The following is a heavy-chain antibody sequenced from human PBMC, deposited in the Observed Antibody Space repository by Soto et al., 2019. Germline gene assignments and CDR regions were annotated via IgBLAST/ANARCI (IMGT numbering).Heavy chain of an antibody. J-gene: IGHJ4*02. CDR1: GFAFSSFG. V-gene: IGHV3-33*01. CDR2: IWYDGSDK. Sequence: GSLRLSCAASGFAFSSFGMHWVRQAPGKGLEWVAIIWYDGSDKYYADSVEGRFAISRDNSKNTLYLQMNSLRAEDTAVYHCAFGNLSYYFDYWGQGAPVTVSS. CDR3: AFGNLSYYFDY. D-gene: IGHD3-16*01.